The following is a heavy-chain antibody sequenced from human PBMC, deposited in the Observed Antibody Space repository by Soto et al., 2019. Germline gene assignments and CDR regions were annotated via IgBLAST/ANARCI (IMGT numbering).Heavy chain of an antibody. CDR2: FSLSGTT. Sequence: LSLTCTVSGASITGSSYWSWIRQPAGKGLEWIGRFSLSGTTSYNPSLRSRVTMSADVSKNQFSLRLTSVTAADTALYYCARGMTPPGAPAWYYFDSWGQGTLVTVSS. V-gene: IGHV4-4*07. CDR3: ARGMTPPGAPAWYYFDS. J-gene: IGHJ4*02. D-gene: IGHD2-8*02. CDR1: GASITGSSY.